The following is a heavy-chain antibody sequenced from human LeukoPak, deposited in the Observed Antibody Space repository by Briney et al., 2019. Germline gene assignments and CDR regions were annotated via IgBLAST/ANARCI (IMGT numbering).Heavy chain of an antibody. CDR2: ISSSSSTI. D-gene: IGHD3-22*01. CDR1: GFTFSSYS. CDR3: ARDPDSSGYYHDAFDI. V-gene: IGHV3-48*04. J-gene: IGHJ3*02. Sequence: GGSLRLSCAASGFTFSSYSMNWVRQAPGKGQEWVSYISSSSSTIYYADSVKGRFTISRDNAKNSLYLQMNSLRAEDTAVYYCARDPDSSGYYHDAFDIWGQGTMVTVSS.